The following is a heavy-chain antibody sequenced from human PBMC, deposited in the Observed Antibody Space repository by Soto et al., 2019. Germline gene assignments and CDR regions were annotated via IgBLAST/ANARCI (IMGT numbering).Heavy chain of an antibody. V-gene: IGHV3-11*01. CDR3: ASHYDMWSGYLSPVDY. CDR2: IDTSSSKI. CDR1: GYTFSDYY. J-gene: IGHJ4*02. Sequence: QVQLVESGGDLVKPGGSLRLSCAASGYTFSDYYISWIRQAPGKGLEWVSYIDTSSSKIDYAVSVKGRFTITRENAKNSLYPEINSLRDEDTAVYYCASHYDMWSGYLSPVDYWGQGTLVTVSS. D-gene: IGHD3-3*01.